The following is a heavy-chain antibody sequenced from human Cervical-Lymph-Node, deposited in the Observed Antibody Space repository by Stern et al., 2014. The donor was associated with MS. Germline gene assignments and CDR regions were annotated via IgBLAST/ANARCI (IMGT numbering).Heavy chain of an antibody. CDR1: GGTFGNHA. J-gene: IGHJ5*02. D-gene: IGHD1-1*01. CDR2: LIPIFASP. Sequence: QVQLGQSGAEVRTPGSSVKVSCQTSGGTFGNHAINWVRQGPGQGLEWLGGLIPIFASPKYAQKFRGRLTITADESTDTAYLELSSLTSEDTAVYYCARGAGILSWFDPWGQGTLVTVSA. CDR3: ARGAGILSWFDP. V-gene: IGHV1-69*01.